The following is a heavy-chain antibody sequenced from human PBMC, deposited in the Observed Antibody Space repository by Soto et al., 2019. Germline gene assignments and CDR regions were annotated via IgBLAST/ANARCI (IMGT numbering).Heavy chain of an antibody. D-gene: IGHD1-26*01. CDR3: ASWWEQDDNNWFDP. J-gene: IGHJ5*02. V-gene: IGHV1-2*02. CDR2: INPNSGGT. CDR1: GYTFTGYY. Sequence: QVQLVQSGAEVKKPGASVKVSCKASGYTFTGYYMHWVRQAPGQGLGWMGWINPNSGGTNCAQKFQGRVTMTRDTSISTAYMELSRLRSDDTAVYYCASWWEQDDNNWFDPWGQGTLVTVSS.